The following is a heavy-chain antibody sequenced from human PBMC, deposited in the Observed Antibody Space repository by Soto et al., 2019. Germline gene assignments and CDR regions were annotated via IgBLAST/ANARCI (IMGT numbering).Heavy chain of an antibody. CDR3: ARGHIPVYGPVPDYFDS. CDR2: VTHSGST. CDR1: GGSLRGSY. D-gene: IGHD2-21*01. J-gene: IGHJ4*02. V-gene: IGHV4-34*02. Sequence: QVHLQQWGAGLLKPSETLSLTCGVYGGSLRGSYWSWIRQPPGKALEWLGKVTHSGSTTFNPSLKSRVSVSVDTSDHPFSLKLTSVTAADTAVYYCARGHIPVYGPVPDYFDSWGQGTLVTVSS.